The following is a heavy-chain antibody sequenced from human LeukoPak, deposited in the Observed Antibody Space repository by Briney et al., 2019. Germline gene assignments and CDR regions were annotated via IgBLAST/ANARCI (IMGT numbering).Heavy chain of an antibody. D-gene: IGHD1-26*01. V-gene: IGHV3-21*01. CDR1: GFTFSSYS. CDR2: ISSSSSYI. Sequence: GGSLRLSCAASGFTFSSYSMNWVRQAPGKGLEWVSSISSSSSYIYYADSVKGRFTISRDNTKNSLYLQMNSLRAEDTAVYYCARDFGLVGATSNNWFDPWGQGTLVTVSS. J-gene: IGHJ5*02. CDR3: ARDFGLVGATSNNWFDP.